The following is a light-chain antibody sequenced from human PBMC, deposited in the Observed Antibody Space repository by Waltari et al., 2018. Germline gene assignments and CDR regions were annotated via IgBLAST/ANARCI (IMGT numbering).Light chain of an antibody. CDR3: QQYYTSPFT. Sequence: DIVMTQSPDSLAVSLGERATINCKSSQSVLYSSHNKNYLAWYQQKPGQPPKLLIYWASTRESGVPERFSGSGSGTDFTLTISSLQAEDVAVYYCQQYYTSPFTFGPGAKVDIK. CDR1: QSVLYSSHNKNY. CDR2: WAS. J-gene: IGKJ3*01. V-gene: IGKV4-1*01.